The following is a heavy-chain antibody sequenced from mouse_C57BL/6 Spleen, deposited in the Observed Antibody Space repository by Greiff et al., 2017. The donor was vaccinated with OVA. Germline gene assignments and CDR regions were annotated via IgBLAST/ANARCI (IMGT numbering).Heavy chain of an antibody. Sequence: VQLQQPGAELVKPGASVKVSCKASGYTFTSYWMHWVKQRPGQGLEWIGRIHHSDSDTHYNQKFKGKATLTVDKSSSTAYMQLSSLTSEDSAVYYCAIPSITTGGVGYWGQGTTLTVSS. CDR1: GYTFTSYW. J-gene: IGHJ2*01. D-gene: IGHD1-2*01. CDR3: AIPSITTGGVGY. CDR2: IHHSDSDT. V-gene: IGHV1-74*01.